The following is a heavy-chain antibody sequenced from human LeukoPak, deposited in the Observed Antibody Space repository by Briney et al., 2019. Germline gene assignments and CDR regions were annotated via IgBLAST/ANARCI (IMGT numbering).Heavy chain of an antibody. CDR2: IQDSGST. D-gene: IGHD6-13*01. J-gene: IGHJ6*02. CDR3: ARVAATTAAESPFYFFGLDV. CDR1: GGSISSYY. Sequence: SETLSLTCTVSGGSISSYYWSWIRQPPGKGLEWIGNIQDSGSTNYNPSLKSRVTISVDTSKDQFSLKLSSVTAADTAVYYCARVAATTAAESPFYFFGLDVWGQGTTVTVSS. V-gene: IGHV4-59*01.